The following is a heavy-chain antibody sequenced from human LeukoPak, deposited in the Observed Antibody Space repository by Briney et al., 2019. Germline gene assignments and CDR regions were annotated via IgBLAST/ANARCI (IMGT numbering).Heavy chain of an antibody. CDR1: GGSISSHY. CDR2: IYCSGST. J-gene: IGHJ6*03. CDR3: ARLYSGYDVQRIGYYYYYYMDV. V-gene: IGHV4-59*11. D-gene: IGHD5-12*01. Sequence: PSETLSLTCTVSGGSISSHYWSWIRQPPGKGLEWIGYIYCSGSTNYNPSLKSRVTISVDTSKNQFSLKLSSVTAADTAVYYCARLYSGYDVQRIGYYYYYYMDVWGKGTTVTVSS.